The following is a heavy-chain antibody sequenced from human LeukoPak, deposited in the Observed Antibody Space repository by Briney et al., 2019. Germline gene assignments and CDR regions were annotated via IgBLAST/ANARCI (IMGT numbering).Heavy chain of an antibody. D-gene: IGHD3-22*01. Sequence: GGSLRLSCAASGFTFSSYSMNWVRQAPGKGLEWVSYISSRGSTTYYADSVKGRFTISRDNAKNSLYLQMNSLRAEDTAVYYCARGRHYYESSGYYNYLDYWGQGTLVTVSS. J-gene: IGHJ4*02. V-gene: IGHV3-48*04. CDR3: ARGRHYYESSGYYNYLDY. CDR2: ISSRGSTT. CDR1: GFTFSSYS.